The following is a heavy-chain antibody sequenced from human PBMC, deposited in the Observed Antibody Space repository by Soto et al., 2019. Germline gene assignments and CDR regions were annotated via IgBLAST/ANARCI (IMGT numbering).Heavy chain of an antibody. CDR3: PKDQSSLFRSGSGMDV. Sequence: QPGGSLRLSCAASGFTFRNFVMHWVRQAPGKGLEWVAVISYAGNNIYYADSVKGRFTISRDNSGNTLYLEMSSLRGEDTAVYYCPKDQSSLFRSGSGMDVWGQGTTVTVAS. CDR2: ISYAGNNI. J-gene: IGHJ6*02. D-gene: IGHD3-3*01. V-gene: IGHV3-30*18. CDR1: GFTFRNFV.